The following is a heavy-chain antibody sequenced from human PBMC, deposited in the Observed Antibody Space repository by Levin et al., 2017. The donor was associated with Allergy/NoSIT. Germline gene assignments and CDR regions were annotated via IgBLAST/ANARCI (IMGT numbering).Heavy chain of an antibody. CDR1: GFTFSSYA. J-gene: IGHJ4*02. Sequence: SCAASGFTFSSYAMSWVRQAPGKGLEWVSAISGSGGSTYYADSVKGRFTISRDNSKNTLYLQMNSLRAEDTAVYYCAKAEKYYYDSSGYDYWGQGTLVTVSS. CDR2: ISGSGGST. V-gene: IGHV3-23*01. CDR3: AKAEKYYYDSSGYDY. D-gene: IGHD3-22*01.